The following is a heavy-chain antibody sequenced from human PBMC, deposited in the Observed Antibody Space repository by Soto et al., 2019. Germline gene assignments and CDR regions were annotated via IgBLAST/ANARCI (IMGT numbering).Heavy chain of an antibody. D-gene: IGHD2-15*01. CDR3: AREGCSGGSCYSSWFDP. CDR1: GCSISIYY. CDR2: IHYSGST. J-gene: IGHJ5*02. Sequence: PSVTLSLTCPVSGCSISIYYWSWIRQPPGKGLEWIGYIHYSGSTNYNPSLKSRVTISIDTSKNQFSLKLSSLTAADTAVYYCAREGCSGGSCYSSWFDPWGQGTLVTVSS. V-gene: IGHV4-59*01.